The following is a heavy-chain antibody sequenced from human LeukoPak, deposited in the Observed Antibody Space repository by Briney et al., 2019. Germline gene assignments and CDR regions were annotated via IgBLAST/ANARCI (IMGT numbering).Heavy chain of an antibody. CDR3: ARVVTAAGLDL. D-gene: IGHD6-19*01. Sequence: PSETLSLTCTVSGGSISNSSYYWGWIRQPPGKGLEWIGSMYYSGSTYYNPSLKSRVTMSLDTSTNQFSLELNSVTATDTALYYCARVVTAAGLDLWGRGILVTISS. CDR1: GGSISNSSYY. J-gene: IGHJ5*02. V-gene: IGHV4-39*07. CDR2: MYYSGST.